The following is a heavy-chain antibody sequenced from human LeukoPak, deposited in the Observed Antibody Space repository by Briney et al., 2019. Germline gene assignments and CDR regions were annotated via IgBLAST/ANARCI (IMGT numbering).Heavy chain of an antibody. CDR3: ARALAWGGSSYSYYYMDV. CDR2: INPNSGNA. J-gene: IGHJ6*03. D-gene: IGHD1-26*01. CDR1: GYTFSEYD. Sequence: GASVKVSCKASGYTFSEYDINWVRQATGQGLEWMGWINPNSGNAGYAQKFQGRVTMTRNTSISTAYMELSSLRSEDTAVYYCARALAWGGSSYSYYYMDVWDKGTTVTVSS. V-gene: IGHV1-8*01.